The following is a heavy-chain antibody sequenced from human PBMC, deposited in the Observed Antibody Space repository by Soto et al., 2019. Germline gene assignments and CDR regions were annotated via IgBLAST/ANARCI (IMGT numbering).Heavy chain of an antibody. Sequence: QVQLVESGGGVVQPGRSLRLSCAASGFTFSSYAMHWVRQAPGKGLEWVAVISYDGSNKYYADSVKGRFTISRDNSKNTLYLQMNSLRAEDTAVYYCARDNGDYGDSYSFDYWGQGTLVTVSS. J-gene: IGHJ4*02. CDR1: GFTFSSYA. CDR3: ARDNGDYGDSYSFDY. V-gene: IGHV3-30-3*01. CDR2: ISYDGSNK. D-gene: IGHD4-17*01.